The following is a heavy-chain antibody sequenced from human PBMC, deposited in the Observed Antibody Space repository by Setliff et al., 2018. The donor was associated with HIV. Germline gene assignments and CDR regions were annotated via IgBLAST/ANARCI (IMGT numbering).Heavy chain of an antibody. CDR2: ITPSSTET. Sequence: GSLRLSCAASGFTFSSHVMTWVRQAPGKGLEWVSVITPSSTETYYADSVKGRFTISRDDSKNTLSLQMSSLRAEDTALYYCTTWQAGNDYWGQGTLVTVSS. D-gene: IGHD6-13*01. CDR3: TTWQAGNDY. V-gene: IGHV3-23*01. J-gene: IGHJ4*02. CDR1: GFTFSSHV.